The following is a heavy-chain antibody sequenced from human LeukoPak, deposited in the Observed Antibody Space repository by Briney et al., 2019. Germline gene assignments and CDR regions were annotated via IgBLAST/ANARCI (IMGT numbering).Heavy chain of an antibody. D-gene: IGHD2-2*01. CDR3: ARDVPLRYYYGMDV. J-gene: IGHJ6*02. CDR2: INSDGSST. V-gene: IGHV3-74*01. Sequence: QPGGSLRLSCAASGFTFSSYWMHWVRQAPGKGLVWVSRINSDGSSTSYADPVKGRFTISRDNAKNTLYLQVNSLRAEDTAVYYCARDVPLRYYYGMDVWGQRTTVTVSS. CDR1: GFTFSSYW.